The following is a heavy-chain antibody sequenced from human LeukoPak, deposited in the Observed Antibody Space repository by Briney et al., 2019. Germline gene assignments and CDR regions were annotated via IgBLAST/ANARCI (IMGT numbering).Heavy chain of an antibody. V-gene: IGHV1-69*13. Sequence: ASVKVSCKASGGTFSGYAISWVRQAPGQGLEWMGGIIPIFGTANYAQKFQGRVTITADESTSTAYMELSSLRSEDTAVYYCATHAGRYCSSTSCYSPGPWGQGTLVTVSS. J-gene: IGHJ5*02. D-gene: IGHD2-2*01. CDR1: GGTFSGYA. CDR3: ATHAGRYCSSTSCYSPGP. CDR2: IIPIFGTA.